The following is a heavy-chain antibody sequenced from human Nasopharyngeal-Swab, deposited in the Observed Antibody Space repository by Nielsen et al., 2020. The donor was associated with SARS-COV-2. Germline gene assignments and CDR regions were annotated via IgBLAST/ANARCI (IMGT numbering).Heavy chain of an antibody. V-gene: IGHV1-18*01. Sequence: ASVKVSCKASGYTFTSYGISWVRQAPGQGLEWMGWISAYNGNTNYAQKLQGRVTMTTDTSTSTAYMGLRSLRSDDTAVYYCARDPYSSSLPALYYYYYGMDVWGQGTTVTVSS. D-gene: IGHD6-13*01. CDR1: GYTFTSYG. CDR2: ISAYNGNT. CDR3: ARDPYSSSLPALYYYYYGMDV. J-gene: IGHJ6*02.